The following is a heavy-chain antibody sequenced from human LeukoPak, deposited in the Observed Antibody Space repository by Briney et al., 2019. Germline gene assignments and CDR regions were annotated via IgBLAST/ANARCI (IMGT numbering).Heavy chain of an antibody. CDR1: GFTLTNYV. J-gene: IGHJ4*02. CDR2: ISGSGGST. D-gene: IGHD4-17*01. Sequence: GGSLRLSCAASGFTLTNYVMSWVRQAPGKGLEWVSAISGSGGSTYYADSVKGRFTISRDNSKNTLYLQMNSLRAEDTAVYYCAKDPDYGDDNWGQGTLVTVSS. CDR3: AKDPDYGDDN. V-gene: IGHV3-23*01.